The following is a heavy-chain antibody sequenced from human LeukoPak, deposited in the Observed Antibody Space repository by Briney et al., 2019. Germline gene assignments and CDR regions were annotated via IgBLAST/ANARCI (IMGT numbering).Heavy chain of an antibody. D-gene: IGHD5-24*01. CDR1: GGSISTYY. Sequence: SETLSLTCTVSGGSISTYYWSWIRQPPGKGLEWIGYIYYTGSTSYNPSLKSRVTISVDTSKNQFSLKLSSVTAADTAVYYCARFGRDGYDYWGQGTLVTVSS. CDR2: IYYTGST. V-gene: IGHV4-59*01. CDR3: ARFGRDGYDY. J-gene: IGHJ4*02.